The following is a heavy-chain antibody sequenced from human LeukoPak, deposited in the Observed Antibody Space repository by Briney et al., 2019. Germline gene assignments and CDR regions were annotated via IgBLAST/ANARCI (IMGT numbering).Heavy chain of an antibody. D-gene: IGHD5-12*01. CDR3: ARTGSGRDYYGMDV. V-gene: IGHV4-59*01. CDR2: IYYSGST. CDR1: GGSISGAY. J-gene: IGHJ6*02. Sequence: PSETLSLTCSVSGGSISGAYWSWIRRAPGKELEWIGYIYYSGSTDYNPSLESRVTISIDTSKNHFSLNLTAVTPADTAIYYCARTGSGRDYYGMDVWGQGTSVTVSS.